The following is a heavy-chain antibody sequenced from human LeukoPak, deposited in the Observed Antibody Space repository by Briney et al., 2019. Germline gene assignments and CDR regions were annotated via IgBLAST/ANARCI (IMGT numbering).Heavy chain of an antibody. V-gene: IGHV4-59*01. Sequence: SETPSDTCNVSGDSIKSNYWTRIRQPPGKGLVWIGFVHGDGTTNYNPSLNSRVTISIDPSKNKFSLRLNSVTAADTAVYYCARVVRGVVTSNWFTPWGQAIPVTVSS. D-gene: IGHD2-21*02. J-gene: IGHJ5*02. CDR1: GDSIKSNY. CDR3: ARVVRGVVTSNWFTP. CDR2: VHGDGTT.